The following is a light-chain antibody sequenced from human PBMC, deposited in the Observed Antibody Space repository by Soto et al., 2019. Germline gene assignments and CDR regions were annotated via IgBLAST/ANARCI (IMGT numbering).Light chain of an antibody. CDR2: DVS. CDR3: SSYASITALV. CDR1: SSDVGGYNS. J-gene: IGLJ1*01. V-gene: IGLV2-14*03. Sequence: QSALTQPASVSGSPGQSIAISCTGTSSDVGGYNSVSWYQQHPGKVPKIMIYDVSIRPSGVPDRFSGSKSGNTASLTISGLQAEDEADYYCSSYASITALVFGTGTKVTVL.